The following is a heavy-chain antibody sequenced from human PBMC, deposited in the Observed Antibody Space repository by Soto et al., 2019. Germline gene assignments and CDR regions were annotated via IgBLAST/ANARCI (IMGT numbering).Heavy chain of an antibody. CDR3: TPLALKYNSDWYPLAD. Sequence: EVQLVESGGGLVKPGGSLRLSCAGSGFTFSNVWMNWVRQAPGKGLEWVGRIKSETDGGTIDYAAPVKGRFTISRDDSNTTLYLQMKSLKTEDTATYYCTPLALKYNSDWYPLADWGQGTRVTVSS. J-gene: IGHJ4*02. D-gene: IGHD6-19*01. V-gene: IGHV3-15*07. CDR1: GFTFSNVW. CDR2: IKSETDGGTI.